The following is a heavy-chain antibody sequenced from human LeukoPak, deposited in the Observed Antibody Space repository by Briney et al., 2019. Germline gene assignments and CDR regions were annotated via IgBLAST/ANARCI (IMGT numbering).Heavy chain of an antibody. J-gene: IGHJ6*03. CDR2: ISAYNGNT. CDR3: ARSIAAAGNSYYYYYYYMDV. V-gene: IGHV1-18*01. Sequence: ASVKVSCKASGYTFTSYGISWVRQAPGQGLEWMGWISAYNGNTNYAQKLQGRVTITRNTSISTAYMELSSLRSEDTAVYYCARSIAAAGNSYYYYYYYMDVWGKGTTVTVSS. CDR1: GYTFTSYG. D-gene: IGHD6-13*01.